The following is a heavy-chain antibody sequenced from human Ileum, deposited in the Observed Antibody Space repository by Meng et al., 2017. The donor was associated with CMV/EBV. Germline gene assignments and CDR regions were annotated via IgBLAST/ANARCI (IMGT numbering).Heavy chain of an antibody. CDR1: GGSFSCYY. CDR3: ARGRRDGYNNPPLDY. Sequence: QVQLQPWGAGLMTPSETLPLTCAVYGGSFSCYYWSWIRQPPGKGLEWIGEINHSGSTNYNPSLKSRVTISVDTSKNQFSLKLSSVTAADTAVYYCARGRRDGYNNPPLDYWGQGTLVTVSS. D-gene: IGHD5-24*01. J-gene: IGHJ4*02. CDR2: INHSGST. V-gene: IGHV4-34*01.